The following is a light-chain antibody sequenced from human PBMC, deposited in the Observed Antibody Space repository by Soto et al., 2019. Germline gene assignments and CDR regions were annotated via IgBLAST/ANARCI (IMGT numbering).Light chain of an antibody. Sequence: QSVLTQPPSVCAAPGQKVSISCCGSSSNIGDNYVSWYQQFPGTAPKLLIYDNNKRPSGIPNRFSGSASGTSATLGITGLQTGDEADYYCGTWDTSLSAGVFGGGTKLTVL. J-gene: IGLJ2*01. CDR1: SSNIGDNY. CDR2: DNN. CDR3: GTWDTSLSAGV. V-gene: IGLV1-51*01.